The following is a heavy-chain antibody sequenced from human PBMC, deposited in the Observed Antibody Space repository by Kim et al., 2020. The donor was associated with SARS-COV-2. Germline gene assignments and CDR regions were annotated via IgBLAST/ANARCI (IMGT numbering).Heavy chain of an antibody. CDR3: ANSNYYDSSGSMDY. D-gene: IGHD3-22*01. V-gene: IGHV3-23*01. J-gene: IGHJ4*02. Sequence: ADSVKGRFTISRDNSKNTLYLQMNSLRAEDTAVYYCANSNYYDSSGSMDYWGQGTLVTVSS.